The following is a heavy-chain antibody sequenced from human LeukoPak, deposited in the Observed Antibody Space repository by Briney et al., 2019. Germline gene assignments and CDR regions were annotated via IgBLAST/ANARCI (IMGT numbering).Heavy chain of an antibody. Sequence: SVKVSCKASGGAFSSYALSWVRQAPGQGLEWMGGIIPIFGTPNYAQKFQDRVTITTDESTSTAYMELSSLRSEDTAVYYCAQGQGAYGDLRGLFDYWGQGTLVTVSP. J-gene: IGHJ4*02. CDR1: GGAFSSYA. CDR3: AQGQGAYGDLRGLFDY. CDR2: IIPIFGTP. V-gene: IGHV1-69*05. D-gene: IGHD4-17*01.